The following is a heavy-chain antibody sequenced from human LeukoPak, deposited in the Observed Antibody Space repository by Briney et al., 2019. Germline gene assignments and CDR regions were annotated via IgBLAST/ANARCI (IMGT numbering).Heavy chain of an antibody. CDR2: INAGNGNT. CDR1: GYTFSTYS. J-gene: IGHJ3*02. D-gene: IGHD3-22*01. Sequence: VASVTVSCKASGYTFSTYSLNWVRQAPGQGLEWMGWINAGNGNTKYSQKFQGRVTITRDTSASTAYMELSSLRSEDTAVYYCARDRRYDSSGYYYPDAFDIWGQGTMVTVSS. V-gene: IGHV1-3*01. CDR3: ARDRRYDSSGYYYPDAFDI.